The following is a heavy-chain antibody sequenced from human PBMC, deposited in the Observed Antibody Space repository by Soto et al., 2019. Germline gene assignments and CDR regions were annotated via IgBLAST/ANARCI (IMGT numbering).Heavy chain of an antibody. CDR2: ISYDGSNK. D-gene: IGHD3-3*01. J-gene: IGHJ4*02. Sequence: PGGSLRLSCAASGFTFSSYAMHWVRQAPGKGLEWVAVISYDGSNKYYADSVKGRFTISRDNSKNTLYLQMNSLRAEDTAVYYCASLYNQITIFGVPRPPDYWGQGTLVTVS. CDR1: GFTFSSYA. CDR3: ASLYNQITIFGVPRPPDY. V-gene: IGHV3-30-3*01.